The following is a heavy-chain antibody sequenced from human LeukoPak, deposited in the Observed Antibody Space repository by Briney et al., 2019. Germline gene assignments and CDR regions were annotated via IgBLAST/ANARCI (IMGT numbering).Heavy chain of an antibody. J-gene: IGHJ5*02. V-gene: IGHV3-48*01. CDR2: ISSSSSTI. CDR1: GFTFSSYS. D-gene: IGHD5-18*01. Sequence: QPGGSLRLSCAASGFTFSSYSMNWVRQAPGKGLEWVSYISSSSSTIYYADSVKGRFTISRDNAKNSLYLQMNSLRAEDTAVYYCARDQGGYSYCYDLWGQGTLVTVSS. CDR3: ARDQGGYSYCYDL.